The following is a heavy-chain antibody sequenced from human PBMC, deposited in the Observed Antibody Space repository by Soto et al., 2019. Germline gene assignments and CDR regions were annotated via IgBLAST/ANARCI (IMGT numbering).Heavy chain of an antibody. V-gene: IGHV5-51*01. D-gene: IGHD3-3*01. Sequence: VDSLKISCQGSGYSFAGYWIGRMRQMPGKGMAWMGIIYPGDSEIRYSPSFQGQVTISADKSISTAYMQWSSLKASDTALYYCARRPSSFGVVHDAFDIWGQGTMVTVSS. CDR1: GYSFAGYW. CDR3: ARRPSSFGVVHDAFDI. J-gene: IGHJ3*02. CDR2: IYPGDSEI.